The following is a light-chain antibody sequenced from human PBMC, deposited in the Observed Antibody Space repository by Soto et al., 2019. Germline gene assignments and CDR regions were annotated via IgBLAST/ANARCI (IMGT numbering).Light chain of an antibody. CDR1: SSDVGAYNY. CDR2: DVS. Sequence: QSVLTQPRSVSGSPGQSVTISCTGTSSDVGAYNYVSWYQQHPGKVPKVMIYDVSKRPSGVPDRFSGSKSGNTASLTIFGLQAEDEADYYCCSHAGNNPYVFGTGTKLTVL. J-gene: IGLJ1*01. V-gene: IGLV2-11*01. CDR3: CSHAGNNPYV.